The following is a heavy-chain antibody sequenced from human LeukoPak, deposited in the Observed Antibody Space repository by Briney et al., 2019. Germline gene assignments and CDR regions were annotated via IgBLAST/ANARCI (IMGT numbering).Heavy chain of an antibody. D-gene: IGHD5-24*01. J-gene: IGHJ4*02. V-gene: IGHV1-46*01. CDR1: GYTFTNYY. CDR2: INPSGGST. CDR3: ARDREEGYNSYYFDS. Sequence: ASVKLSCKASGYTFTNYYMHWVRQGPGQGLEWMGIINPSGGSTGYAQKFQGRFTMTRDTSTTTVYMGLRSLRSEDTAVYYCARDREEGYNSYYFDSWGQGTLVIVSS.